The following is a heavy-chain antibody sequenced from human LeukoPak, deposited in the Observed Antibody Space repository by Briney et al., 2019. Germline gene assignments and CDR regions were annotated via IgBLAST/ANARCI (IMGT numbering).Heavy chain of an antibody. D-gene: IGHD2-2*02. Sequence: PSETLSLTCTVSGGSISSGGYYWSWIRQPPGKGLEWIGYIYHSGSTYYNPSLKSRVTISVDRSKNQFSLKLSSVTAADTAVYYCARDLRYCSSTSCYTQGAFDIWGQGTMVTVSS. CDR2: IYHSGST. J-gene: IGHJ3*02. V-gene: IGHV4-30-2*01. CDR3: ARDLRYCSSTSCYTQGAFDI. CDR1: GGSISSGGYY.